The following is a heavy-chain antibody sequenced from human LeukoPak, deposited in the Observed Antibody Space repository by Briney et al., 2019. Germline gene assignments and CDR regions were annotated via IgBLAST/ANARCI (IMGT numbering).Heavy chain of an antibody. CDR2: INHSGST. CDR1: GGSFSGYY. CDR3: AEGVGLYGSGSYYVLGY. J-gene: IGHJ4*02. Sequence: SETLSLTCAVYGGSFSGYYWSWIRQPPGKGLEWIGEINHSGSTNYNPSLKSRVTISVDTSKNQFSLKLSSVTAGDTAVYYCAEGVGLYGSGSYYVLGYWGQGTLVTVSS. V-gene: IGHV4-34*01. D-gene: IGHD3-10*01.